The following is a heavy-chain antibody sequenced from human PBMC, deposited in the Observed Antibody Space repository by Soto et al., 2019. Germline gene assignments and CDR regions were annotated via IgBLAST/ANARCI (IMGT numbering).Heavy chain of an antibody. CDR3: ARGQAFWTGYYRMPYYFDY. CDR2: LYYSGST. CDR1: GGSVSSGSYY. J-gene: IGHJ4*02. V-gene: IGHV4-61*01. D-gene: IGHD3-3*01. Sequence: SETLSLTCTVSGGSVSSGSYYWSWIRQPPGKGLEYIGYLYYSGSTNYDPSLKSRVTISVDTPKNQFSLKLTSVTAADTAVYYCARGQAFWTGYYRMPYYFDYWGQGTLVTVSS.